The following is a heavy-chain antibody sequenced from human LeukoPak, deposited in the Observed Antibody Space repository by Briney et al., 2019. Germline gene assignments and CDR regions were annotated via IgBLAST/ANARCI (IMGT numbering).Heavy chain of an antibody. D-gene: IGHD2-2*01. CDR1: GFTFSSYS. V-gene: IGHV3-23*01. Sequence: GGSLRLSCAASGFTFSSYSMSWVRQAPGKGLEWVSAISGSGGSTYYADSVKGRFTISRDNSKNTLHLQMNSLRAEDTAVYYCAKFKRDIVVVPAAILAFDIWGQGTMVTVSS. J-gene: IGHJ3*02. CDR3: AKFKRDIVVVPAAILAFDI. CDR2: ISGSGGST.